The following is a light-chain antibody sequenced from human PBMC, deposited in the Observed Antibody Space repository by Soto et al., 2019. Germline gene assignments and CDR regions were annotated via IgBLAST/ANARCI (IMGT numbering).Light chain of an antibody. CDR1: QSVSANY. J-gene: IGKJ5*01. CDR2: DSS. V-gene: IGKV3-20*01. CDR3: QYYGSSHSNT. Sequence: ESVLTQSPGTLPVSPGETVTLSCRASQSVSANYLAWYQRKPGQAPRLLIYDSSSRATGTPDRFSGSGSGTDFTLTIRRLEPDDFGVYYCQYYGSSHSNTFGQGTRLEIK.